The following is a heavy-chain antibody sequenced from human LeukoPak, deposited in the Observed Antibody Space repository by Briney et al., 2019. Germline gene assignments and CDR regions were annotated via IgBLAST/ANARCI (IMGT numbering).Heavy chain of an antibody. Sequence: SVKVSCKASGFTFTSSSVQWVRQARGHRLEWVGWIVVGSGNTNYAQKFQERVTITRDMSTSTACMEMSSLRTEDTDVYYCAAIVANAFDIWGQATMVTVPS. D-gene: IGHD5-12*01. CDR2: IVVGSGNT. CDR1: GFTFTSSS. J-gene: IGHJ3*02. CDR3: AAIVANAFDI. V-gene: IGHV1-58*01.